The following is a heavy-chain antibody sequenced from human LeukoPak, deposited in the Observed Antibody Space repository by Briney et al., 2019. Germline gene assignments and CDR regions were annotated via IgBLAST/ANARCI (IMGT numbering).Heavy chain of an antibody. Sequence: GGSLRLSCAASGFTFRTYSMNWVRQAPGKGLEWVSSISGSSSYIYYADSLKARFTISRDNAKNSLYLQMNSLRAEDTAVYYCARVTVADPLGAFDLWGQGTMVTVSS. CDR2: ISGSSSYI. CDR3: ARVTVADPLGAFDL. J-gene: IGHJ3*01. D-gene: IGHD2-21*01. CDR1: GFTFRTYS. V-gene: IGHV3-21*01.